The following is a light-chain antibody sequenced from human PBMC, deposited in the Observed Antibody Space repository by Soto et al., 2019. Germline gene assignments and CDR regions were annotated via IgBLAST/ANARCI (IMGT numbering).Light chain of an antibody. CDR3: QQYDNLQLT. Sequence: DIQMTQSPSSLSASVGDRVTITCQASQDISNYLNWYQQKPGKAPKLLIYDASNLETGVPSRFSGSGSGTDFTFTISSLQPEDIATYYCQQYDNLQLTFRGGTKVEIK. CDR2: DAS. J-gene: IGKJ4*01. CDR1: QDISNY. V-gene: IGKV1-33*01.